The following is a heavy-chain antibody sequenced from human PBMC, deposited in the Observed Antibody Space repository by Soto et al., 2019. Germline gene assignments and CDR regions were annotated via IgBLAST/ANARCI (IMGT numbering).Heavy chain of an antibody. CDR2: LSDGGAT. J-gene: IGHJ5*02. Sequence: GGSLRLSCAASGFTFINNWIHWVRQAPGKGLVWVSRLSDGGATSYADSVKGRFTISRDTAKNALYLQMNGLRAEDTAVYYCTTVFYSWGQGILVTVSS. CDR1: GFTFINNW. V-gene: IGHV3-74*01. CDR3: TTVFYS. D-gene: IGHD1-1*01.